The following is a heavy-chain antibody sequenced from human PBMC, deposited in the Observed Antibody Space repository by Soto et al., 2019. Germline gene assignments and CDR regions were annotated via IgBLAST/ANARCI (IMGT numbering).Heavy chain of an antibody. CDR2: VYDADGK. CDR1: GMTVSGKKY. J-gene: IGHJ3*01. V-gene: IGHV3-53*01. Sequence: PGGSLRLACAVVGMTVSGKKYVAWVRQAPGKGLEWVSGVYDADGKYYADSVKGRFTTSRDSSKTIVYLEMNDLGPEDTAIYYCATWLQREHAYDVWGQWTTVTVSS. CDR3: ATWLQREHAYDV. D-gene: IGHD1-1*01.